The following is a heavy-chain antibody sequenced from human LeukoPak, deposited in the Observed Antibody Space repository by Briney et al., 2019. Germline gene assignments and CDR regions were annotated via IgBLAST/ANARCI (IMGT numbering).Heavy chain of an antibody. J-gene: IGHJ3*02. V-gene: IGHV1-18*01. D-gene: IGHD6-13*01. CDR1: GYTFTSYG. CDR2: ISAYNGNT. CDR3: ARDLGGSSSWYFRAFDI. Sequence: GASVKVSCKASGYTFTSYGISWVRQAPGQGLEWMGWISAYNGNTNYAQKHQGRVTMTTDTSTSTAYMELRSLRSDDTAVYYCARDLGGSSSWYFRAFDIWGQGTMVTVSS.